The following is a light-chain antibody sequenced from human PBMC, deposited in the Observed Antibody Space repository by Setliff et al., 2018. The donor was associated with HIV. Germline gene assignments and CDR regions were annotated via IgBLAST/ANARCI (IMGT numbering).Light chain of an antibody. CDR3: LLSCGGARV. Sequence: VVTQESSLTVSPGGTISLTCVSSTGAVTSGHYPHWFQQKPGQVPRPLIYDATKRHSWTPSRFSGSLLRDKAALTLSNAQAEDEADYYCLLSCGGARVFGSGTKVTVL. CDR1: TGAVTSGHY. V-gene: IGLV7-46*01. CDR2: DAT. J-gene: IGLJ1*01.